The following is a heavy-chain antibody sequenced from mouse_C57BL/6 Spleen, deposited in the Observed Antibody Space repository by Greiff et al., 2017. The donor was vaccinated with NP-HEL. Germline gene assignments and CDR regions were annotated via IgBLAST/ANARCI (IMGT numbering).Heavy chain of an antibody. Sequence: VQLQQSGAELVKPGASVKISCKASGYAFSSYWMNWVKQRPGKGLEWIGQIYPGDGDTNYNGKFKGKATLTADKSSSTAYMQLSSLTSEDSAVYFGAREGSTTVVPSFDYWGQGTTLTVAS. CDR3: AREGSTTVVPSFDY. V-gene: IGHV1-80*01. CDR2: IYPGDGDT. J-gene: IGHJ2*01. CDR1: GYAFSSYW. D-gene: IGHD1-1*01.